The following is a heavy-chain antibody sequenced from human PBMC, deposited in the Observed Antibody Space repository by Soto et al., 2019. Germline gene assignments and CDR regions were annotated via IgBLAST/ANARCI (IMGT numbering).Heavy chain of an antibody. CDR3: ARGPRAARNYYYGMDV. V-gene: IGHV1-18*01. D-gene: IGHD6-6*01. Sequence: ASVKVSCKASGYTFTSYGISWVRQAPGQGLEWMGWISAYNGNTNYAQKLQGRVTMTTDTSTSTAYMELRSLRSDDTAVYYCARGPRAARNYYYGMDVWGQGTTVTVSS. J-gene: IGHJ6*02. CDR1: GYTFTSYG. CDR2: ISAYNGNT.